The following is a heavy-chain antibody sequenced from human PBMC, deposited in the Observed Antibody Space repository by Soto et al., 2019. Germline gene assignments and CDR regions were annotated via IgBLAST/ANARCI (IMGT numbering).Heavy chain of an antibody. Sequence: PGWSLRLSCTASGFTLSDHYMSLIRQAPGKGLEWIGYSSNSGSFTRYADSVKGRVSISRDNAKNSLYLQINSLRGDDTAIYYCVKSGDNSNALDNWGKGTKVTVSS. J-gene: IGHJ4*02. CDR3: VKSGDNSNALDN. V-gene: IGHV3-11*06. CDR1: GFTLSDHY. CDR2: SSNSGSFT. D-gene: IGHD1-1*01.